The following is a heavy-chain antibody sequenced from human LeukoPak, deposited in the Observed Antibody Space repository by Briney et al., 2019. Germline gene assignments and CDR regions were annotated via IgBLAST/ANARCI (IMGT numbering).Heavy chain of an antibody. Sequence: GGSPRLSCAASGFTFSSYDMHWVRQATGKGLEWVSAIGTAGDTYYPGSVKGRFTISRENAKNSLYLQMNSLRAGDTAVYYCARARSVNDYGDYNDYYYYGMDVWGQGTTVTVS. CDR2: IGTAGDT. V-gene: IGHV3-13*01. CDR3: ARARSVNDYGDYNDYYYYGMDV. D-gene: IGHD4-17*01. CDR1: GFTFSSYD. J-gene: IGHJ6*02.